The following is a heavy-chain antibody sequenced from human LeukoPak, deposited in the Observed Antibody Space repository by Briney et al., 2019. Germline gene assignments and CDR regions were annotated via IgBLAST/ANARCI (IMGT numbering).Heavy chain of an antibody. D-gene: IGHD2-2*01. Sequence: SETLSLTCTVSGGSISSGGYYWSWIRQHPGKGLEWIGYIYYSGSTYYNPSLKSRVTISVDTSKNQFSLKLSSVTAADTAVYYCARHDEVGYCSSTSCRWSFDIWGQGTMVTVSS. CDR3: ARHDEVGYCSSTSCRWSFDI. CDR2: IYYSGST. J-gene: IGHJ3*02. CDR1: GGSISSGGYY. V-gene: IGHV4-31*03.